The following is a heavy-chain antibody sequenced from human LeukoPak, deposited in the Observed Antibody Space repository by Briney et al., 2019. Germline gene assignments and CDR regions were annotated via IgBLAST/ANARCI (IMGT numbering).Heavy chain of an antibody. CDR3: AKDVMIRGVINGFNY. CDR1: GFTFSSYA. D-gene: IGHD3-10*01. Sequence: GGSLRLSCAASGFTFSSYAMHWVRQAPGKGLEWVAVISYDGNNKYYADSVKGRFTISRDNSKNTLYLEMSSLRAEDTAVYYCAKDVMIRGVINGFNYWGQGTRVTVSS. J-gene: IGHJ4*02. CDR2: ISYDGNNK. V-gene: IGHV3-30-3*01.